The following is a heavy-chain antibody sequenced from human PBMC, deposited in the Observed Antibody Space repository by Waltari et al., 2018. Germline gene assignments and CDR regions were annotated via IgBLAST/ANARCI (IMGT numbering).Heavy chain of an antibody. D-gene: IGHD2-15*01. CDR1: GDSVSSTYW. CDR3: ARDRGRGLYLDT. CDR2: VYGSGKS. V-gene: IGHV4-4*02. Sequence: QLQLQESGPGLVKPSGTLSLTCAVSGDSVSSTYWWRWVRQSPQKGLEWIGQVYGSGKSNYNPSFASRVIISLDTSNNQFSLTVTSATAADTAVYYCARDRGRGLYLDTWGPGTMVTVSP. J-gene: IGHJ5*02.